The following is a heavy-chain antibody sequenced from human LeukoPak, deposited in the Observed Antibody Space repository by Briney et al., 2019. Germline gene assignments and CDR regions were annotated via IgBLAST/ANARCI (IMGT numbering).Heavy chain of an antibody. V-gene: IGHV1-2*02. CDR2: INPNSGGT. CDR3: ATVLSSGYSYGDFDY. J-gene: IGHJ4*02. D-gene: IGHD5-18*01. Sequence: ASVKVSCKASGYTFTGYYMHWVRQAPGQGLEWMGWINPNSGGTNHAQKFQGRVTMTRDTSISTAYMELSRLRSDDTAVYYCATVLSSGYSYGDFDYWGQGTLVTVSS. CDR1: GYTFTGYY.